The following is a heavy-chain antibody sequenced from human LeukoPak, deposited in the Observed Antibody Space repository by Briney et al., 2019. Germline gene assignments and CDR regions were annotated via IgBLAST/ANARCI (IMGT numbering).Heavy chain of an antibody. V-gene: IGHV4-34*01. Sequence: PSETLSLTCAVYGGSFSGYYWSWIRQPPGKGLEWIGEINHSGSTNYNPSLKSRVTISVDTSKNQFSLKLSSVTAADTAVYYCARSMKVSGRQPAAGTTRWFDPWGQGTLVTVSS. D-gene: IGHD6-13*01. CDR2: INHSGST. CDR3: ARSMKVSGRQPAAGTTRWFDP. J-gene: IGHJ5*02. CDR1: GGSFSGYY.